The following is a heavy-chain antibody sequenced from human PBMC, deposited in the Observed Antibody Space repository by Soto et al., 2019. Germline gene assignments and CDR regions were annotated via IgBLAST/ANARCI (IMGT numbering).Heavy chain of an antibody. CDR3: ARHVVVVPAATKQYYYYGMDV. D-gene: IGHD2-2*01. CDR1: GYSFTSYW. V-gene: IGHV5-51*01. Sequence: GESLKISCKTSGYSFTSYWIGWVRQMPGKGMEWMGNIYPYDSDTRYSPSFQGQVTISADTSITTAYLQWSGLRASDTAMYFCARHVVVVPAATKQYYYYGMDVWGQGTTVTVSS. CDR2: IYPYDSDT. J-gene: IGHJ6*02.